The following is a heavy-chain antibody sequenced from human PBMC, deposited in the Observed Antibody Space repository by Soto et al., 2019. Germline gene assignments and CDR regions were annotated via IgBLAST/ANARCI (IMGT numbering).Heavy chain of an antibody. V-gene: IGHV3-74*01. CDR3: ARSLLRSVNWFDP. J-gene: IGHJ5*02. Sequence: GSLRLSCAASGLTFSSYWMHWVRQAPGKGLVWVSRINSDGSSTSYADSVKGRFTISRDNAKNTLYLQMNSLRAEDTAVYYCARSLLRSVNWFDPWGQGTLVTVSS. CDR2: INSDGSST. CDR1: GLTFSSYW. D-gene: IGHD3-3*01.